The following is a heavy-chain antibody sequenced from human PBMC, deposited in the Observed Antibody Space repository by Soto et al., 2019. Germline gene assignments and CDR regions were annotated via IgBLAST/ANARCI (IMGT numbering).Heavy chain of an antibody. V-gene: IGHV3-11*06. Sequence: GSLRLSCEGSGFSFSDYYISWSRQAPGKGLEWISYSSNSGTFSRYADSVKGRFSISRDNTKNLLYLQMNSLRAEDTAVYYCARSGDNYNRLDYWGQGTPVTVSS. J-gene: IGHJ4*02. D-gene: IGHD1-1*01. CDR3: ARSGDNYNRLDY. CDR1: GFSFSDYY. CDR2: SSNSGTFS.